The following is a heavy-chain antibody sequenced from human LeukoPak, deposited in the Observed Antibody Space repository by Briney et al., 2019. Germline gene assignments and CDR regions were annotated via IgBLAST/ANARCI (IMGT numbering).Heavy chain of an antibody. Sequence: GGSLRLSCAASGFTFSSYAMHWVRQAPGKGLEWVAVISYDGSNKYYAGSVKGRFTISRDNSKNTLYLQMNSLRAEDTAVYYCARGPMGSGSYYQNWFDPWGQGTLVTVSS. J-gene: IGHJ5*02. CDR1: GFTFSSYA. CDR2: ISYDGSNK. D-gene: IGHD3-10*01. V-gene: IGHV3-30-3*01. CDR3: ARGPMGSGSYYQNWFDP.